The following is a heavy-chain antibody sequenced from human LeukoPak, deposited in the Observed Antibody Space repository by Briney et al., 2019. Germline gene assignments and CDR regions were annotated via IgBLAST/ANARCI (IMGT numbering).Heavy chain of an antibody. CDR3: ATRGEYYYDSSGYYPPYFDY. J-gene: IGHJ4*02. CDR2: TSGSGGST. Sequence: GGSLRLSCAASGFTFSSYAMSWVRQAPGKGLEWVSATSGSGGSTYYADSVKGRFTISRDNFKNTLYLQMNSLRAEDTAVYYCATRGEYYYDSSGYYPPYFDYWGQGTLVTVSS. CDR1: GFTFSSYA. V-gene: IGHV3-23*01. D-gene: IGHD3-22*01.